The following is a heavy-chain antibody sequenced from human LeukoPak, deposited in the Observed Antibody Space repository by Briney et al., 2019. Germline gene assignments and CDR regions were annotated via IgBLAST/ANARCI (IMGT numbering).Heavy chain of an antibody. V-gene: IGHV4-39*07. D-gene: IGHD3-10*01. CDR1: GGSISSSSYY. Sequence: NPSETLSLTCTVSGGSISSSSYYWGWIRQPPGKGLEWIGSIYYSGSTYYNPSLKSRVTISVDTSKNQFSLKLSSVTAADTAVYYCARSDGYGLVGIWGQGTMVTVSS. CDR3: ARSDGYGLVGI. J-gene: IGHJ3*02. CDR2: IYYSGST.